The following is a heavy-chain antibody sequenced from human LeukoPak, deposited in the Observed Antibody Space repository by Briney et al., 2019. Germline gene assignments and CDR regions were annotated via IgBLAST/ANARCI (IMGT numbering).Heavy chain of an antibody. J-gene: IGHJ5*02. CDR1: GDSVSSGSNY. CDR2: IYTSGST. CDR3: ARDLDWFDP. Sequence: SETLSLTCTVSGDSVSSGSNYWSWIRQPAGKGLEWIGRIYTSGSTNCNPSLKSRVTISVDTSKNQFSLKLSSVTAADTAVYYCARDLDWFDPWGQGTLVTVSS. V-gene: IGHV4-61*02.